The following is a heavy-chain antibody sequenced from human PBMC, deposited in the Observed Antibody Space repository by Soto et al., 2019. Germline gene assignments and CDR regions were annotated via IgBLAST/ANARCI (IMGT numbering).Heavy chain of an antibody. Sequence: PWGSLRISCAASGFIFSSYEMNWFRQAPGKGLEWVSYISSSGRTIHYADSVKGRFTISRDNAKNSLYLQMNSLSAEDTADYYFARSLNGMLRIMAELDRWGQGPLGTAPQ. CDR3: ARSLNGMLRIMAELDR. CDR2: ISSSGRTI. V-gene: IGHV3-48*03. J-gene: IGHJ5*02. D-gene: IGHD3-16*01. CDR1: GFIFSSYE.